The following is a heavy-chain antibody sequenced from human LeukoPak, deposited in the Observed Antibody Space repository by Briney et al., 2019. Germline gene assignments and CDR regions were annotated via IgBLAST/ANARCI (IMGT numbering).Heavy chain of an antibody. D-gene: IGHD1-20*01. V-gene: IGHV1-2*02. CDR1: GYTFTGYY. Sequence: GASVKVSCKASGYTFTGYYMHWVRQAPGQGLEWMGWINPNSGGTNYAQKFQGRVTMTRDTSISTAYMELSRLRSDDTAVYYCARTYNWNDPYYYYYMDVWGKGTTVTVSS. J-gene: IGHJ6*03. CDR3: ARTYNWNDPYYYYYMDV. CDR2: INPNSGGT.